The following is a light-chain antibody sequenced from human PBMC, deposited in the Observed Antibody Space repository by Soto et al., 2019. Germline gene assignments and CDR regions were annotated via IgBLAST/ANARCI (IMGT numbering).Light chain of an antibody. J-gene: IGLJ2*01. Sequence: QSALTQPASVSGSPGQSITISCTGTSSDVGGYNYVSWYQQHPGKAPKLMIYEVRNRPSGVSNRFSGSKSGTTASLTISGLQAEDEADYYCSSYTDTGTHVFFGGGTKLTAL. CDR2: EVR. CDR3: SSYTDTGTHVF. CDR1: SSDVGGYNY. V-gene: IGLV2-14*01.